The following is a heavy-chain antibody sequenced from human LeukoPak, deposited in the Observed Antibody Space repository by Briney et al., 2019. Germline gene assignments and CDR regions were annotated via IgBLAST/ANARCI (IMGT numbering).Heavy chain of an antibody. J-gene: IGHJ4*02. CDR2: IYPGDSDT. D-gene: IGHD6-6*01. Sequence: GESLKISCKGSGYNFSSYWIGWVRQMPGKGLEWMGIIYPGDSDTRYSPSFQGQVTISADKTISTAYLQWSSLKASDTAMYYCARQGEYSSSYYFDYWGQGTLVTVSS. V-gene: IGHV5-51*01. CDR1: GYNFSSYW. CDR3: ARQGEYSSSYYFDY.